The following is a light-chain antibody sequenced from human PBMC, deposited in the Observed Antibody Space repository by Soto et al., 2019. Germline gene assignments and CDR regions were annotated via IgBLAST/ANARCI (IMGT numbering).Light chain of an antibody. CDR3: QQYYSYQWT. Sequence: DIQMTQSPSTLSASVGERFTITCRASQSISSWLAWYQQKPGKAPKGLIYKASTLESGAPSRFSGSGSGTELTLTISSLQPDDFATYHSQQYYSYQWTFGQGTKVDIX. CDR2: KAS. J-gene: IGKJ1*01. V-gene: IGKV1-5*03. CDR1: QSISSW.